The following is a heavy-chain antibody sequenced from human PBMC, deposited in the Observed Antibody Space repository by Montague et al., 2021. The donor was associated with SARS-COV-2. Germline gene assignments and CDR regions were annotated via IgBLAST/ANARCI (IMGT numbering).Heavy chain of an antibody. V-gene: IGHV3-48*02. CDR1: DITFSNYC. CDR3: GTDLFAFRRTEGRDY. Sequence: SLRLSCAASDITFSNYCMNWVRQAPGKGLEWISYINGDGRTIYYADSVKGRFTISRDNAVRSLYVEMTRLRDEDTATYYCGTDLFAFRRTEGRDYWGQGTLVTVSS. CDR2: INGDGRTI. J-gene: IGHJ4*02. D-gene: IGHD2-8*02.